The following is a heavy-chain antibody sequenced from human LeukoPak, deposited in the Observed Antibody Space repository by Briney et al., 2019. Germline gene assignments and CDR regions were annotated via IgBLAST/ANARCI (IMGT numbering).Heavy chain of an antibody. CDR2: ISGSGSA. V-gene: IGHV3-23*01. Sequence: GGSLRLSCAASGFTLSSYAMNWVRQAPGKGLEWVSGISGSGSAYYADSVKGRFSISRENAKNSLYLQMNSLRAEDTAVYYCARDLVHVEGYHYYMDVWGKGTTVTISS. J-gene: IGHJ6*03. D-gene: IGHD3-10*01. CDR1: GFTLSSYA. CDR3: ARDLVHVEGYHYYMDV.